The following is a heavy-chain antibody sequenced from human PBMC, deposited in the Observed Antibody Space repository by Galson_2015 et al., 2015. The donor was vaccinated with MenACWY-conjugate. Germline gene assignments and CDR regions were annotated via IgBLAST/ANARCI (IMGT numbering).Heavy chain of an antibody. Sequence: QSGAEVKKPGESLKISCKASGYSFTTYWIGWVRQMPGKGLEWMGIIYPSDSDTTYSPSFQGQVTISVDKSTSTAYLQLSSLRASDTAMYYCARHYYDNGGYKSVYFGFWGQGTLVTVSS. CDR3: ARHYYDNGGYKSVYFGF. CDR2: IYPSDSDT. V-gene: IGHV5-51*01. D-gene: IGHD3-22*01. J-gene: IGHJ4*02. CDR1: GYSFTTYW.